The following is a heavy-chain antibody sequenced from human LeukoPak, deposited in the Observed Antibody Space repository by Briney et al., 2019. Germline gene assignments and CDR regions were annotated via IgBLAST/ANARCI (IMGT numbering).Heavy chain of an antibody. Sequence: PGGSLRLSCAASGFTFSRYDMNWVRQAPGKGLEWVSHITAGGTTIYYADSVKGRFTISRDYSKNTLYLQMNSLRVEDTAVYYCARVSRMLGTTTLVNWGQGTLVTVSS. D-gene: IGHD1-14*01. CDR2: ITAGGTTI. CDR3: ARVSRMLGTTTLVN. CDR1: GFTFSRYD. J-gene: IGHJ4*02. V-gene: IGHV3-48*03.